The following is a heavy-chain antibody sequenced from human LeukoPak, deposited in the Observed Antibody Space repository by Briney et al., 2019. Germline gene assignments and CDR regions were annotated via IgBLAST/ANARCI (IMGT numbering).Heavy chain of an antibody. CDR3: AKLTNYYYYMDV. CDR2: ISASGGST. V-gene: IGHV3-23*01. J-gene: IGHJ6*03. Sequence: PGGSLRLSCAASGFTFSSYAMSWVRQAPGKGLEWVSAISASGGSTDYADSVKGRFTISRDNSKNTLYLQMNSLRAEDTAVYYCAKLTNYYYYMDVWGKGTTVTVSS. CDR1: GFTFSSYA.